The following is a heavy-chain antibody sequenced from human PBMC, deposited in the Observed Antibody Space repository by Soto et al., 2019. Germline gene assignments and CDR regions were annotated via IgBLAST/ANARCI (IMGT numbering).Heavy chain of an antibody. D-gene: IGHD3-10*01. J-gene: IGHJ5*01. CDR2: IHYSGST. CDR3: ATGRFSAMIRGVIMFDP. V-gene: IGHV4-59*01. Sequence: SETLSLTCTVSGGSISSYYWNWIRQPPGKGLEWIGYIHYSGSTNYNPSLKSRVTISVDTSNNQLSLKLSSVTAADTAVYYCATGRFSAMIRGVIMFDPWGQGTLVTVSS. CDR1: GGSISSYY.